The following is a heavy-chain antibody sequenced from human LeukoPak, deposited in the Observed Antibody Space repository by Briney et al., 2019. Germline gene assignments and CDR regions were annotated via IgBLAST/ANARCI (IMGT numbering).Heavy chain of an antibody. D-gene: IGHD6-13*01. J-gene: IGHJ5*02. Sequence: SGGSLRLSCAASGFTFSSYSMNWVRQAPGKGLEWVSYISSSSSTIYYADSVKGRFTISRDNAKNSLYLQMNSLRAEDTAVYYCARSGIAAEVGWFDPWGQGTLVTVSS. CDR2: ISSSSSTI. V-gene: IGHV3-48*01. CDR3: ARSGIAAEVGWFDP. CDR1: GFTFSSYS.